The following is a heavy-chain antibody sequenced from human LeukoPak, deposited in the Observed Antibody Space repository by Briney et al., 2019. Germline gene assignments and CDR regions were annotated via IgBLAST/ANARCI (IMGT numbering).Heavy chain of an antibody. J-gene: IGHJ4*02. V-gene: IGHV1-24*01. CDR3: ATAFTVAGTSNY. D-gene: IGHD6-19*01. Sequence: ASLKVSCKVSGYTLTELSMRWVRQAPGKGLEWMGGFDPEDGETIYAQKFQGRVTMTEDTSTDTAYMELSSLRSEDTAVYYCATAFTVAGTSNYWGQGTLVTVSS. CDR1: GYTLTELS. CDR2: FDPEDGET.